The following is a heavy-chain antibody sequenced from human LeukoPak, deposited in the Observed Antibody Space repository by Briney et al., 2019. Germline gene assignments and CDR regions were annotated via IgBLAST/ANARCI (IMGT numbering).Heavy chain of an antibody. J-gene: IGHJ4*02. CDR2: IESKTDGGTI. CDR1: GFTFSNTW. Sequence: PGRSLRLSCTGSGFTFSNTWMNWVRQAPGQGLEWVGRIESKTDGGTIDHAAPVKGRFTISRDDSKNTLNLQMNGLKTEDTAVYYCTTLVSWGQGILVTVSS. CDR3: TTLVS. V-gene: IGHV3-15*04.